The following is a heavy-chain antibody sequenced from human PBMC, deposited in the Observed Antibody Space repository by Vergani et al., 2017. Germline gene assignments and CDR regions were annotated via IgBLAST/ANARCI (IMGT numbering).Heavy chain of an antibody. Sequence: EVQLLQSGGGVIQPGGSVRLSCAASGFTFSACPMTWVRQAPGKGLEWVSIISDNSGTTYYADSVKGRFTISRDNSKNTLYLQMNNLRAADTAVYYCARSGYCAHGVCYMTYYYYMDVCGKGTAVTVSS. CDR2: ISDNSGTT. CDR1: GFTFSACP. J-gene: IGHJ6*03. D-gene: IGHD2-8*01. CDR3: ARSGYCAHGVCYMTYYYYMDV. V-gene: IGHV3-23*01.